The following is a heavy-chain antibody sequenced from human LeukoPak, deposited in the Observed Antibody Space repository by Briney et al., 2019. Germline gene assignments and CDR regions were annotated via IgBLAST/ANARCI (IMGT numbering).Heavy chain of an antibody. D-gene: IGHD6-13*01. Sequence: PGGSLRLSCAASGFTFSGSAMHWVRQASGKGLEWVGRIRSKANSYATAYAASVKGRFTISRDDSKNTAYLQMNSLKTEDTAVYYCTRHTQIAAAGVSYNWFDPWGQGTLVTVSS. CDR2: IRSKANSYAT. CDR3: TRHTQIAAAGVSYNWFDP. J-gene: IGHJ5*02. CDR1: GFTFSGSA. V-gene: IGHV3-73*01.